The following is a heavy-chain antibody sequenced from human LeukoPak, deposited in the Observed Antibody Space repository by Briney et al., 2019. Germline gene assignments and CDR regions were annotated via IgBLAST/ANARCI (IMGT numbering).Heavy chain of an antibody. D-gene: IGHD6-13*01. Sequence: SETLSFTCTVSGGSISSYYWSWIRQPPGKGLEWIGYIYYSGSTNYNPSLKSRVTISVDTSKNQFSLKLSSVTAADTAVYYCARELYSSSWNNWFDPWGQGTLVTVSS. CDR3: ARELYSSSWNNWFDP. CDR1: GGSISSYY. J-gene: IGHJ5*02. CDR2: IYYSGST. V-gene: IGHV4-59*01.